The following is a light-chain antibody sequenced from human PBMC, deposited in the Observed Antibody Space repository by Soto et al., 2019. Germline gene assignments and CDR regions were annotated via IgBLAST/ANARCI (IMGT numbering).Light chain of an antibody. Sequence: DIQVTQSPSSLSASIRDRVSITCRASQSISSYLNWYQQKPGKAPKLLIYAASSLQSGVPSRFSGSGSGTDFTLTISSLQPEDFATYYCQQSYSTPLTFGGGTNV. CDR2: AAS. V-gene: IGKV1-39*01. J-gene: IGKJ4*01. CDR3: QQSYSTPLT. CDR1: QSISSY.